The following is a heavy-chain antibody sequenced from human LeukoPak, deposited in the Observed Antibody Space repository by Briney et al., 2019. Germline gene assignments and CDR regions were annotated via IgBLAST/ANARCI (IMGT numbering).Heavy chain of an antibody. V-gene: IGHV3-23*01. J-gene: IGHJ3*02. CDR1: GFTFSSYA. D-gene: IGHD1-26*01. CDR2: ISGRGGST. CDR3: AKPSGDAFDI. Sequence: GGSLRLSCAASGFTFSSYAMSWVRQAPGKGLEWVSAISGRGGSTYYADSVKGRFSISRDNSKNTLYLQMNSLRAEDTAVYYCAKPSGDAFDIWGQGTMVTVSS.